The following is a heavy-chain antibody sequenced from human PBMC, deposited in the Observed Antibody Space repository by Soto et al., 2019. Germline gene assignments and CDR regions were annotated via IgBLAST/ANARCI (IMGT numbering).Heavy chain of an antibody. V-gene: IGHV1-69*13. CDR2: IIPIFGTA. CDR3: ARDPYAHGGMDV. D-gene: IGHD3-16*01. J-gene: IGHJ6*02. CDR1: GGTFSSYA. Sequence: VASVKVSCKASGGTFSSYAISWVRQAPGQGLEWMGGIIPIFGTANYAQKFQGRVTITADESTSTAYMELSSLRSEDTAVYYCARDPYAHGGMDVWGQGTTVTVSS.